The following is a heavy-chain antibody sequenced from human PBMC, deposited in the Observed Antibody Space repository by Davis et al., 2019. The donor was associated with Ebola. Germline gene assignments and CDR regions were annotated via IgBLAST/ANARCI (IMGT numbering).Heavy chain of an antibody. Sequence: PGGSLRLSCAASGFTFSSYWMHWVRQAPGKGLVWVSRINSDGSSTSYADSVKGRFTISRDNAKNTLYLQMNSLRAEDTAVYYCARDHYYYDSSGYYYYYYGMDVWGQGTTVTVSS. CDR1: GFTFSSYW. J-gene: IGHJ6*02. D-gene: IGHD3-22*01. CDR2: INSDGSST. V-gene: IGHV3-74*01. CDR3: ARDHYYYDSSGYYYYYYGMDV.